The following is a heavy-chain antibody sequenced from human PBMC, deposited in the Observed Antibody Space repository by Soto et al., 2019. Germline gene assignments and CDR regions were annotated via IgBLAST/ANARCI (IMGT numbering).Heavy chain of an antibody. CDR3: ARERYQLLLYGAAADGIYV. V-gene: IGHV1-2*04. CDR2: INPNSGGT. D-gene: IGHD2-2*02. J-gene: IGHJ6*02. Sequence: ASVKVSCKASGYTFTGCYMHWVRQAPGQGLEWMGWINPNSGGTNYAQKFQGWVTMTRDTSISTAYMELSRLRSDDTAVYYCARERYQLLLYGAAADGIYVCAQRTTVTVSS. CDR1: GYTFTGCY.